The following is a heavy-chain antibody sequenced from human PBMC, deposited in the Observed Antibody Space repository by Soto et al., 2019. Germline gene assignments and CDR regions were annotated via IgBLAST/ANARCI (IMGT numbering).Heavy chain of an antibody. D-gene: IGHD2-15*01. CDR3: ARVCTGGSCYQFDS. CDR1: GFTFSSYW. Sequence: EVHLVESGGGLVQPGGSLRLSCAASGFTFSSYWMHWVRQAPGKGLVWVSRINSDGSNTNYADSVKGRFTISRDNAKNTLYLQMTSLRADDTAVYYCARVCTGGSCYQFDSWGQGTLVTVSS. V-gene: IGHV3-74*01. CDR2: INSDGSNT. J-gene: IGHJ4*02.